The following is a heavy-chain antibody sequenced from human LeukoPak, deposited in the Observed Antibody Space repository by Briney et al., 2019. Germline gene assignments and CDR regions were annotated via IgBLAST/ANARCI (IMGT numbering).Heavy chain of an antibody. CDR2: ISSSSSYI. J-gene: IGHJ4*02. V-gene: IGHV3-21*04. D-gene: IGHD5-24*01. CDR3: ARVARDGYNFGGIDY. Sequence: PGGSLRLSCAASGFTFSSFSMNWVRQAPGKGLEWVSSISSSSSYIYYADSMKGRFTISRDNAKNSLYLQMNSLRAEDTAVYYCARVARDGYNFGGIDYWGQGTLVTVSS. CDR1: GFTFSSFS.